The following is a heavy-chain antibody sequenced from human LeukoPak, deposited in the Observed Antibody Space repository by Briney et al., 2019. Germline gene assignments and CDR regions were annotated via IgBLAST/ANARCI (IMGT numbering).Heavy chain of an antibody. CDR3: AREGAYRTSSPAGY. J-gene: IGHJ4*02. V-gene: IGHV3-7*01. CDR1: GFTFSSYW. D-gene: IGHD6-6*01. CDR2: INQDGSEK. Sequence: GGSLRLSCAASGFTFSSYWMSWVRQAPGKGLEWVANINQDGSEKYFVASVKGRFTISRDNAKNSLYLQMNSLRAEDTAVYYCAREGAYRTSSPAGYWGQGTLVTVSS.